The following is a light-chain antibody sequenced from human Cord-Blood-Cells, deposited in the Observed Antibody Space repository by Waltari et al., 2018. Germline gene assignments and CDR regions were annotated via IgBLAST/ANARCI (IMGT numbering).Light chain of an antibody. CDR1: QHVSSY. Sequence: IVLTHSPATLSFAPGEGALLSCRASQHVSSYLAWYQKKPGQAPRLLSYDASNRPTGIRARFSGSGSGTDFTFTISSLEPVDFAVYYVQQRSNWPLTFGGGTKVEIK. CDR3: QQRSNWPLT. CDR2: DAS. J-gene: IGKJ4*01. V-gene: IGKV3-11*01.